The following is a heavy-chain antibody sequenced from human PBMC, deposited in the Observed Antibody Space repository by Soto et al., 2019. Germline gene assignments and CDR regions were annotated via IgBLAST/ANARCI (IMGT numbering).Heavy chain of an antibody. V-gene: IGHV2-5*02. CDR1: GFSVSTSGVG. D-gene: IGHD2-15*01. CDR2: IYWDDDN. CDR3: AHKGGRGAAMAL. Sequence: QITLKESGPTLVKPTQTLTLTCTFSGFSVSTSGVGVAWIRQPPGKALEWLALIYWDDDNRYSPFLQSRVTITKDTPKNQVVLTMTNMDPVDTATYYCAHKGGRGAAMALWGQGTTVTVSS. J-gene: IGHJ6*02.